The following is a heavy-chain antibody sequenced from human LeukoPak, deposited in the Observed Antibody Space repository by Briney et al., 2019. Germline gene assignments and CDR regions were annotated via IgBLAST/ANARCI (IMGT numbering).Heavy chain of an antibody. CDR2: IDQPGSQK. CDR3: ARERGYSYGYESLVDAFDI. V-gene: IGHV3-7*03. D-gene: IGHD5-18*01. J-gene: IGHJ3*02. Sequence: PGGSLRLSCVASGFTFSYSWMIWVRQAPGKGLEWVANIDQPGSQKYHVDSVKGRFTISRDNARNSLFLQMNSLTADDTAVYYCARERGYSYGYESLVDAFDIWGQGTMVTVSS. CDR1: GFTFSYSW.